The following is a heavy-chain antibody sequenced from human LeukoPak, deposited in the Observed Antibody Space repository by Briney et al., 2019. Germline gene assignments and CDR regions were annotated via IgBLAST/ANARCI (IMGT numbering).Heavy chain of an antibody. Sequence: GGSLRLSCAASGFTLSTYGMHWVRQAPGKGLEWVAFIRYDGSSKYYADSVKGRFTISRDNSKNTLYLQMNSLRAEDTALYYCAKGLERESRLDSWGQGTLVTVSS. CDR3: AKGLERESRLDS. CDR2: IRYDGSSK. D-gene: IGHD1-1*01. J-gene: IGHJ4*02. CDR1: GFTLSTYG. V-gene: IGHV3-30*02.